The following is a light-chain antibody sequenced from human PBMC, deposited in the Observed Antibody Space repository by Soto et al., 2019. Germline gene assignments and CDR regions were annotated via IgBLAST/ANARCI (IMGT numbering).Light chain of an antibody. CDR1: QGISSA. V-gene: IGKV1-13*02. CDR2: DAS. CDR3: QQFNSYPRT. Sequence: AIQLTQSPSSLSASVGDRVTITCRASQGISSALAWYQQKPGQAPKLLIYDASSLESGVPSRFSGSGSGTDFTLTISSLQPEDFATYHCQQFNSYPRTFGPGTKVDIK. J-gene: IGKJ3*01.